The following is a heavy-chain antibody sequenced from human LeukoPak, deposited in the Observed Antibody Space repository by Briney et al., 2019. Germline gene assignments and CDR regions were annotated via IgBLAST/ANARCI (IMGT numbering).Heavy chain of an antibody. D-gene: IGHD2-2*01. J-gene: IGHJ3*02. V-gene: IGHV3-53*01. CDR1: GFTVSNNY. CDR2: LYSGGGT. Sequence: GGSLRLSCAASGFTVSNNYMSWVRQAPGKGLEWVSVLYSGGGTYYADSVKGRFAISRDYSRNTLYLQMNSLRAEDTAVYYCVSSRGVVPAAKGAFDIWGQGTMVTVSS. CDR3: VSSRGVVPAAKGAFDI.